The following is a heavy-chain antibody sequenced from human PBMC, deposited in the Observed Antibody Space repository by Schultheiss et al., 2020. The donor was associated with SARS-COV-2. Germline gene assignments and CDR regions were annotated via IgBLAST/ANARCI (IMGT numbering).Heavy chain of an antibody. V-gene: IGHV3-21*01. CDR2: ISSSSSYI. CDR1: GFTFSSYS. D-gene: IGHD4-17*01. Sequence: GGSLRLSCAASGFTFSSYSMNWVRQAPGKGLEWVSSISSSSSYIYYADSVKGRFTISRDNAKNSLYLQMNSLRAGDTAVYYCARRGTTVTRFGTADSYYFDYWGQGTLVTVSS. CDR3: ARRGTTVTRFGTADSYYFDY. J-gene: IGHJ4*02.